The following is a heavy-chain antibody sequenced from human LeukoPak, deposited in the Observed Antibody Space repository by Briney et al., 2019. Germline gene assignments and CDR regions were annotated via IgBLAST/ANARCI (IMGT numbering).Heavy chain of an antibody. CDR1: GFTFDDYT. D-gene: IGHD6-19*01. CDR2: ISWDGDNT. Sequence: PGGSLRLSCAASGFTFDDYTMSWVRQAPGKGLEWVAFISWDGDNTYYADSVKGRFTISRDNSKNSLYLQMNSLRTEDTALYYCAKGNSIAVSAFFDYWGQGTLVTVSS. V-gene: IGHV3-43*01. CDR3: AKGNSIAVSAFFDY. J-gene: IGHJ4*02.